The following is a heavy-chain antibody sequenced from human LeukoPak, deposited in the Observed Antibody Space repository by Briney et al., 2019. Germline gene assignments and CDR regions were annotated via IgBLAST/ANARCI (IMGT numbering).Heavy chain of an antibody. J-gene: IGHJ5*02. Sequence: SETLSLTCAVPGGSISSSNWWSWVRQPPGKGLEWIGEIYHSGSTNYNPSLKSRVTVSVDKSKNQFSLKLSSVTAADTAVYYCARGITMVRGVIRTWFDPWGQGTLVTVSS. D-gene: IGHD3-10*01. CDR2: IYHSGST. CDR3: ARGITMVRGVIRTWFDP. V-gene: IGHV4-4*02. CDR1: GGSISSSNW.